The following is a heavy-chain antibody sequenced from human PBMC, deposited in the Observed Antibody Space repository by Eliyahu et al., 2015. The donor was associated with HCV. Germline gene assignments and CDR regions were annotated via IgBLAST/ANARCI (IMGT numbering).Heavy chain of an antibody. CDR2: IHYSGST. CDR1: GXXIXTXY. CDR3: ASGGGGIAVTGTGGWFDP. D-gene: IGHD6-19*01. J-gene: IGHJ5*02. Sequence: QVQLQESGPGLVKPSETLSLTCTVSGXXIXTXYWXWIRQPPGKGLEWIGDIHYSGSTNYNPSXRSRVTISIDTSKNQFSLNLTSVTAADTAMYYCASGGGGIAVTGTGGWFDPWGQGTLVTVSS. V-gene: IGHV4-59*01.